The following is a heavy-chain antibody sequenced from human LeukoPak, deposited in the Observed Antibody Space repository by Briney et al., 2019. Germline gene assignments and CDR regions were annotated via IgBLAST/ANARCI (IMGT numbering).Heavy chain of an antibody. J-gene: IGHJ5*01. Sequence: SQTLSLTCTVSGDSISSVNYYWSWIRQPAGKGLEWIGRIYTSGSTNYNPSLKSRLTISVDTSKNQFSLKLSSVTAADTAVYFCARDQEHCSGTSCYPYWYDSWGQGTLVTVSS. V-gene: IGHV4-61*02. CDR3: ARDQEHCSGTSCYPYWYDS. D-gene: IGHD2-2*01. CDR2: IYTSGST. CDR1: GDSISSVNYY.